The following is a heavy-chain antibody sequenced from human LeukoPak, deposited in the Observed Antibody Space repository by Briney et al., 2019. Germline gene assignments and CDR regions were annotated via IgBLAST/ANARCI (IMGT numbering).Heavy chain of an antibody. CDR3: ARDGRYSGVFDN. CDR1: GFTFSSYS. J-gene: IGHJ4*02. Sequence: GGSLRLSCAASGFTFSSYSMNWVRQAPGKGLEWVSYISSSSTIYYGDSVKGRFTISRDNAKNSLYLQMNSLRAEDTAVYYCARDGRYSGVFDNWGQGTLVTVSS. V-gene: IGHV3-48*01. CDR2: ISSSSTI. D-gene: IGHD1-26*01.